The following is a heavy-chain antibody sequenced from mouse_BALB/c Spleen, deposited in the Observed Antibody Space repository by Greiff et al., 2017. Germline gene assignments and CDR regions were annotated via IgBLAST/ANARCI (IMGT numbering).Heavy chain of an antibody. Sequence: GQLQQSGAELVKPGASVKLSCTASGFNIKDTYMHWVKQRPEQGLEWIGRIDPANGNTKYDPKFQGKATITADTSSNTAYLQLSSLTSEDTAVYYCALLRPYAMDYWGQGTSVTVSS. V-gene: IGHV14-3*02. CDR1: GFNIKDTY. CDR3: ALLRPYAMDY. D-gene: IGHD2-4*01. CDR2: IDPANGNT. J-gene: IGHJ4*01.